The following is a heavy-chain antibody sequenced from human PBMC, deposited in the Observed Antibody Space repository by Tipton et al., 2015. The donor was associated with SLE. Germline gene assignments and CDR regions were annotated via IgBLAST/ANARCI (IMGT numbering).Heavy chain of an antibody. D-gene: IGHD1-26*01. Sequence: TLSLPCTVSGGSISRYYWSWLRQPAGKGLQWIGRIYISGSTNYNPSLKSRVTMSIDTPKNQFSLRVNSATAADTAVYYCARGGGSYYDYWGQGTLVTVSS. V-gene: IGHV4-4*07. CDR1: GGSISRYY. J-gene: IGHJ4*02. CDR2: IYISGST. CDR3: ARGGGSYYDY.